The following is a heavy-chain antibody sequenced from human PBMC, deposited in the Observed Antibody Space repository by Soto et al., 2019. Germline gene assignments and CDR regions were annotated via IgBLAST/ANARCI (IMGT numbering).Heavy chain of an antibody. J-gene: IGHJ6*02. V-gene: IGHV4-34*01. CDR1: GGSFSGYY. CDR2: IKHRGST. D-gene: IGHD3-16*01. Sequence: QVQLQQWGAGLLKPSETLSLTCAVYGGSFSGYYWSWIRQPPGKGLAWIGGIKHRGSTNYNPSRKGRVTMSVDTSTNQFSLKLSSMTAADTAVYYCARGPPFYDDVWGIKIGGGGMDVWGQGTTVTVSS. CDR3: ARGPPFYDDVWGIKIGGGGMDV.